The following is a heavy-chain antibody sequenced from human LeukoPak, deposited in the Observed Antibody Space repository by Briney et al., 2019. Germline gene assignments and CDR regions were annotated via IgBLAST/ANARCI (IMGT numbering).Heavy chain of an antibody. CDR1: GFTFSSYE. CDR3: ASAPPAAGGFDY. V-gene: IGHV3-48*03. J-gene: IGHJ4*02. Sequence: GGSLRLPCAPSGFTFSSYEINWVCQAPGQGLEWVSYVSSSGRTKYYADSVKGRFTVSRDNAKNSLYLQMNSLRVEDTAVYYCASAPPAAGGFDYWGQGALVTVSS. CDR2: VSSSGRTK. D-gene: IGHD6-19*01.